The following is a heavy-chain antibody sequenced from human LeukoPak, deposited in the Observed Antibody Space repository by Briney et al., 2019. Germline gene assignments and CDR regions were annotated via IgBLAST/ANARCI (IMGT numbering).Heavy chain of an antibody. V-gene: IGHV3-48*03. Sequence: GGSLRLSCAASGFPFSSYEMNWVRQAPGKGLEWISCISGTGSTIYYADSVKGRFTISRDNAKNSLYLQMSSLSAEDTAVYYCARSWRFYFDFWGQGTLVTVSS. CDR2: ISGTGSTI. CDR1: GFPFSSYE. J-gene: IGHJ4*02. D-gene: IGHD3-3*01. CDR3: ARSWRFYFDF.